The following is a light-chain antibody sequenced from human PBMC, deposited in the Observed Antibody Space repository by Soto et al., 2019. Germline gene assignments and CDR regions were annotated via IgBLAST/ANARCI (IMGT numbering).Light chain of an antibody. Sequence: DIQMTQSPSSLSASVGDRVTITCRASQGISNFLAWYQQKPGKVPKLLISAASTLQSGVPSRFSGSGSGTDSTLTITSLQPEDVATYYCQTYSSVITFGQGTRLEIK. CDR1: QGISNF. V-gene: IGKV1-27*01. CDR3: QTYSSVIT. CDR2: AAS. J-gene: IGKJ5*01.